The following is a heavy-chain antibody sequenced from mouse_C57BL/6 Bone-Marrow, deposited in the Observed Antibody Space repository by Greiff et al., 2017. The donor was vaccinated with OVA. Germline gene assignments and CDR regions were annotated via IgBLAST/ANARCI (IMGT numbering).Heavy chain of an antibody. CDR1: GFNIKNTY. V-gene: IGHV14-3*01. J-gene: IGHJ1*03. CDR2: IDPANGNT. Sequence: VTLKESVAELVRPGASVKLSCTASGFNIKNTYMHWVKQRPEQGLEWIGRIDPANGNTKYAPKFQGKATITADTSSNTAYLQLSSLTSEDTAIYYCAREGGYYGSSYGYFDVWGTGTTVTVSS. CDR3: AREGGYYGSSYGYFDV. D-gene: IGHD1-1*01.